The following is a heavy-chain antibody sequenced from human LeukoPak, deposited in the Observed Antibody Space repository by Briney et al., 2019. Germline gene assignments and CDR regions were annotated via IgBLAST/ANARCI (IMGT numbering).Heavy chain of an antibody. CDR1: GYTFTGYY. D-gene: IGHD6-19*01. J-gene: IGHJ6*02. Sequence: ASVKVSCKASGYTFTGYYMHWVRQAPGQGLEWMGRINPNSGGTNYAQKFQGRVTITADESTSTAYMELSSLRSEDTAVYYCARTGWHLPTTNYYGMDVWGQGTTVTVSS. V-gene: IGHV1-2*06. CDR2: INPNSGGT. CDR3: ARTGWHLPTTNYYGMDV.